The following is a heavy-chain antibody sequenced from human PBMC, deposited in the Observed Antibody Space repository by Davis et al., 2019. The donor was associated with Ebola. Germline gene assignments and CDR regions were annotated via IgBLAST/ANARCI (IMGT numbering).Heavy chain of an antibody. J-gene: IGHJ4*02. CDR1: GFTFSSYE. V-gene: IGHV3-33*08. CDR3: ARRRGDYIDSLTDS. D-gene: IGHD4-17*01. CDR2: IWYDGSQK. Sequence: GESLKISCAASGFTFSSYEMHWVRQAPGKGLEWVAVIWYDGSQKYYSDSVKGRFTISRDNSDNMLYLQMNSLRAEDTAVYYCARRRGDYIDSLTDSWGQGTLVTVSS.